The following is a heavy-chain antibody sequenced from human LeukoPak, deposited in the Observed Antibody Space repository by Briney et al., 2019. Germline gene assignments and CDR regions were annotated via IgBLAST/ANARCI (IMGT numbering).Heavy chain of an antibody. D-gene: IGHD3-22*01. V-gene: IGHV3-48*03. J-gene: IGHJ4*02. CDR2: ITSSGSTI. CDR1: GFTFRSYG. CDR3: ARANYYDISGYDY. Sequence: PGGSLRLSCAASGFTFRSYGMNWVRQAPGKGLEWVSYITSSGSTIYYADSVKGRFTISRDNAKNSLYLQMNSLRAEDTAVYYCARANYYDISGYDYWGQGTLVTVSS.